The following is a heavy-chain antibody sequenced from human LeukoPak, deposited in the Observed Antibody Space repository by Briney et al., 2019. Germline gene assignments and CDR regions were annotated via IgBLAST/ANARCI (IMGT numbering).Heavy chain of an antibody. CDR2: INSDGSEG. CDR1: GFTFSGFW. Sequence: GGSLRLSCAVSGFTFSGFWMSWSRQAPGKGLEWVASINSDGSEGYYADVVKGRFTISRDNAENSLFLQMISLRDEDTAVYYCARETVRSSWTYDYWGQGTLVTVSS. V-gene: IGHV3-7*01. J-gene: IGHJ4*02. CDR3: ARETVRSSWTYDY. D-gene: IGHD6-13*01.